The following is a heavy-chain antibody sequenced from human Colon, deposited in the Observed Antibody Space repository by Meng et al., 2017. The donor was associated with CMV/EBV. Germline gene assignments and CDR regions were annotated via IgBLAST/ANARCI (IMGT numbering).Heavy chain of an antibody. CDR2: IRYDGSNK. V-gene: IGHV3-30*02. CDR3: AKDSPNWNLDY. D-gene: IGHD1-1*01. CDR1: GFTFSSYG. J-gene: IGHJ4*02. Sequence: GESLKISCAASGFTFSSYGMHWVRQAPGKGLEWVAFIRYDGSNKYYADSVKGRFSTSRDNSKNTLYLQMNRLRAEDTAVYYCAKDSPNWNLDYWGQGTLVTVSS.